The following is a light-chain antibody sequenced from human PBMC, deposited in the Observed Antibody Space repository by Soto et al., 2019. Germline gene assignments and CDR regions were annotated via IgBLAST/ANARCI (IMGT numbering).Light chain of an antibody. CDR1: QGISSY. Sequence: AIRMTQSPSSFSASTGDRVTITCRASQGISSYLVWYQQKPGKAPKLLIYAASTLQSGVPSRFSGSGSGTDFTLTISSLQPEDFATYYCQQSYSTSIIFGQGTRLEIK. J-gene: IGKJ5*01. CDR2: AAS. V-gene: IGKV1-8*01. CDR3: QQSYSTSII.